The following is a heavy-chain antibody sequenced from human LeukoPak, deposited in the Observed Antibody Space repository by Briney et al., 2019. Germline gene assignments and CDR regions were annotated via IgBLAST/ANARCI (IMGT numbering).Heavy chain of an antibody. CDR1: GFTFDDYA. J-gene: IGHJ4*02. D-gene: IGHD2-15*01. CDR3: AREDGYCSGGNCYSYFDS. Sequence: GGSLRLSCAASGFTFDDYAMHWVRQAPGKGLEWVSGISWNSGSIGYADSVKGRFTITRDNTRSSLFLQMYSLRAEDTAVYFCAREDGYCSGGNCYSYFDSWGQGTLVTVSS. CDR2: ISWNSGSI. V-gene: IGHV3-9*01.